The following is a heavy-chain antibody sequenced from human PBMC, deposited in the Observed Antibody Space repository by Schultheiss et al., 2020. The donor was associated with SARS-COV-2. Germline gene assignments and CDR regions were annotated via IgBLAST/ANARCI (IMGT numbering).Heavy chain of an antibody. CDR2: SDTSGGST. CDR1: GFTFSSND. D-gene: IGHD2-2*01. J-gene: IGHJ6*03. CDR3: AKDGVPAAMSYYYFYYYMDV. Sequence: GESLKISCAASGFTFSSNDMSWVRQAPGKGLEWVSASDTSGGSTYADSVKGRFTISRDNSKNTLYLQMNSLRPEDTAVYYCAKDGVPAAMSYYYFYYYMDVWGKGATVTVSS. V-gene: IGHV3-23*01.